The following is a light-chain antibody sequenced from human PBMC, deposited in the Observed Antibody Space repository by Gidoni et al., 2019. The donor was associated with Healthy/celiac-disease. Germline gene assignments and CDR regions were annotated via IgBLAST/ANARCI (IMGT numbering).Light chain of an antibody. J-gene: IGKJ4*01. V-gene: IGKV3-15*01. CDR3: QQYHNWPPSLT. CDR2: GAS. CDR1: QSVSSS. Sequence: EIVMTQSPATLSASPGERATLSCRASQSVSSSLAWYQQKPGQAPRLLIYGASTRATGIPARFSGSGSGTEFTLTISSLQSEDFAVYYCQQYHNWPPSLTFXGXTKVEIK.